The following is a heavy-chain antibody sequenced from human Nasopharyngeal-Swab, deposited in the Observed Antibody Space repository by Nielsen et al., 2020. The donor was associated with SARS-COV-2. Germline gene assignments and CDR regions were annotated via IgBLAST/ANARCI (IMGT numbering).Heavy chain of an antibody. CDR1: GWAFRCYW. Sequence: GAARLYCAGVGWAFRCYWMSWVRQAPGKGLEWVANIKQDGSEKYYVDSVKGRFTISRDNAKNSLYLQMNSLRAEDTAVYYCARLRGGPWVGFDYWGQGTLVTVSS. CDR2: IKQDGSEK. J-gene: IGHJ4*02. D-gene: IGHD3-3*01. CDR3: ARLRGGPWVGFDY. V-gene: IGHV3-7*01.